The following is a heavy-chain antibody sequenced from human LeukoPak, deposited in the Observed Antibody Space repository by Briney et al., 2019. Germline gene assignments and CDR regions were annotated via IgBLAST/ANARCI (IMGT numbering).Heavy chain of an antibody. CDR2: IIPILGIA. V-gene: IGHV1-69*04. Sequence: GSSVKVSCKASGGTFSSYAISWVRQAPGQGLEWMGRIIPILGIANYAQKFQGRVTITADKSTSTAYLELSRLRSEDTAVYYCARDWPDGLIDYWGQGTLVTVSS. CDR3: ARDWPDGLIDY. CDR1: GGTFSSYA. D-gene: IGHD3-10*01. J-gene: IGHJ4*02.